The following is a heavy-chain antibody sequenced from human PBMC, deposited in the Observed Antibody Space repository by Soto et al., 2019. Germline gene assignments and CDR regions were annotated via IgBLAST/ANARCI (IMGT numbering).Heavy chain of an antibody. Sequence: GESLKISCKASGYNFPSYWIAWVRQMPGKGLEWMGIIYPADSDTRYSPSFQGQVTVSAEQSINTAYLQWGSLRASDTAMYYCARLRGSSYGPLNDAFDIWGQGTMVTVSS. V-gene: IGHV5-51*01. CDR2: IYPADSDT. J-gene: IGHJ3*02. D-gene: IGHD5-18*01. CDR3: ARLRGSSYGPLNDAFDI. CDR1: GYNFPSYW.